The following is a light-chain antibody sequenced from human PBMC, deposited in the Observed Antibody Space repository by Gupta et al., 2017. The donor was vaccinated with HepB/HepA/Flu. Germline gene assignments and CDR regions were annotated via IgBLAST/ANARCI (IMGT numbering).Light chain of an antibody. Sequence: QSVLNQPPSTSGTPGQRVTIPCSGSNSNIGGNYVYWYQQLPGAAPKILIYRDNQRPSGVPDRFSASKSGTSASLAISGLRSEDEADYYCGTSDDSLSGSWVFGGGTKLTVL. CDR3: GTSDDSLSGSWV. J-gene: IGLJ3*02. CDR1: NSNIGGNY. V-gene: IGLV1-47*01. CDR2: RDN.